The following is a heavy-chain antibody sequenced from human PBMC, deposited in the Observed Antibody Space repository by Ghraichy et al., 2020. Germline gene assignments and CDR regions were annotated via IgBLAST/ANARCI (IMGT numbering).Heavy chain of an antibody. CDR1: GFTFSSYA. CDR3: AKDPGIAVARYADY. V-gene: IGHV3-23*01. Sequence: GVLRLSCAASGFTFSSYAMSWVRQAPGKGLEWVSAISGSGGSTYYADSVKGRFTISRDNSKNTLYLQMNSLRAEDTAVYYCAKDPGIAVARYADYWGQGTLVTVSS. CDR2: ISGSGGST. J-gene: IGHJ4*02. D-gene: IGHD6-19*01.